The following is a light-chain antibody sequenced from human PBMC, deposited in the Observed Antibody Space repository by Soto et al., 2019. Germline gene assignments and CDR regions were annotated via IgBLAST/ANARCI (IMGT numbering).Light chain of an antibody. CDR1: QSVSNS. CDR2: ATS. V-gene: IGKV3-15*01. J-gene: IGKJ1*01. Sequence: ETLLTQSPDTLPVSPGETATLSCRASQSVSNSLAWYRQRPGQPPSLLIYATSTRATGVPARFTGSGSGTEFTLTISSLQSEDFAVYYCHQYYDWPPWTFGQGTKVEI. CDR3: HQYYDWPPWT.